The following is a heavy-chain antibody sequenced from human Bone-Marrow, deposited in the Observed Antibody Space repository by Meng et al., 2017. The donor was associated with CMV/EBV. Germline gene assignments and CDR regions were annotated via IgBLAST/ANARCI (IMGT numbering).Heavy chain of an antibody. Sequence: SVKVSCKASGYTFTKYGISWVRQAPGQGLEWVGWITAYNGDTNNAQKFQGRVTMTTDTSTSTAYMELRSLKSDDTAVYYCARKNAVHYYYGMDVWGQGTTVTVSS. CDR2: ITAYNGDT. V-gene: IGHV1-18*01. J-gene: IGHJ6*02. D-gene: IGHD2-2*01. CDR3: ARKNAVHYYYGMDV. CDR1: GYTFTKYG.